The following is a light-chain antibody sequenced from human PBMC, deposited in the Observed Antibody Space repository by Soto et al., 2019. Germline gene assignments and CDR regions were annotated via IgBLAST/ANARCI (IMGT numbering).Light chain of an antibody. Sequence: EIVMTQSPATLSVSPGDSATLSCRASQSIRTSLAWYQQKPGQAPRLVIFDASNRANGVPARFGGSGSGTDFTLTINSLEPEDFAVYYCQQRNVWPPITFGQGTRLEIK. V-gene: IGKV3-11*01. CDR2: DAS. CDR1: QSIRTS. J-gene: IGKJ5*01. CDR3: QQRNVWPPIT.